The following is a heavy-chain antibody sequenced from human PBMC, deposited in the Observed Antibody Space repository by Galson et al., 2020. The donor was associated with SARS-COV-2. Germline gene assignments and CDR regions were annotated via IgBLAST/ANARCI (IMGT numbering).Heavy chain of an antibody. CDR1: GCSFSGYY. V-gene: IGHV4-34*01. CDR2: ITHSGST. Sequence: SETLTLTCAVYGCSFSGYYWTWIRQPPGKGLEWIAEITHSGSTNYNPSLKSRVATSVDRSPNQLSLKLRSMTAAATAVYYCARGTRTVNRVLGVIGRILYCDYWGQGTLVTVSS. CDR3: ARGTRTVNRVLGVIGRILYCDY. D-gene: IGHD2-8*02. J-gene: IGHJ4*02.